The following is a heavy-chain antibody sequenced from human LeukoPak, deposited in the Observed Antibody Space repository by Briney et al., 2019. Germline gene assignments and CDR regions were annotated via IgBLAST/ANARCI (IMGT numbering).Heavy chain of an antibody. CDR3: ARRNTAKGAFDL. D-gene: IGHD5-18*01. V-gene: IGHV4-39*01. CDR2: VYYSGST. CDR1: GGSISSSTYY. Sequence: SETLPLTCTVSGGSISSSTYYWGWIRQSPGKGLEWIGSVYYSGSTYYNPSLKSRVTMSVDTSRNQFSLKVTSATAADTTVYYCARRNTAKGAFDLWGQGTMVTVSS. J-gene: IGHJ3*01.